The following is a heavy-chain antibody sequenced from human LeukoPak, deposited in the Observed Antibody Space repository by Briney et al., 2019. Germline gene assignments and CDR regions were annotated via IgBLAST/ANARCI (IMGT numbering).Heavy chain of an antibody. CDR3: AKDTSYSSSWYYFDY. Sequence: GGSLRLSCAASGFTFSSYWMSWVRQAPGKGLEWVANIKQDGSEKYYVDSVKGRFTISRDNAKNSLYLQMNSLRAEDTALYYCAKDTSYSSSWYYFDYWGQGTLVTVSS. J-gene: IGHJ4*02. D-gene: IGHD6-13*01. CDR1: GFTFSSYW. CDR2: IKQDGSEK. V-gene: IGHV3-7*03.